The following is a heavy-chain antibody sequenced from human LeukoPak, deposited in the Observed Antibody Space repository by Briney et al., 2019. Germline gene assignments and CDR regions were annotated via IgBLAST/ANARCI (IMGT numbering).Heavy chain of an antibody. CDR3: ARGVNSNEYHFGS. D-gene: IGHD4-11*01. J-gene: IGHJ4*02. CDR2: IWYDGSNK. Sequence: TAESLRLTCAASGXTFSSYYVHWVRQAPGKGLEWVAVIWYDGSNKYYADFVRGGFTISGENAKNSLYRQMNTMIAGNTALYYCARGVNSNEYHFGSWGQGTLVTVSS. V-gene: IGHV3-33*08. CDR1: GXTFSSYY.